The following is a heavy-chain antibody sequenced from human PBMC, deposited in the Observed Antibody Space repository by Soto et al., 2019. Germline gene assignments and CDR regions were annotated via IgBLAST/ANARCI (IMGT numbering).Heavy chain of an antibody. Sequence: EVQLLESGGGLVQPGGSLRLSCSASGFTFSNYAMSWVRQAPGKGREWVSTISNTGDNTYYADSVKGRFTISRDNSKNTLYLQMNSLGADDTAVYYCAKGANDGYNHWFDPWGQGTLVTVSS. CDR2: ISNTGDNT. D-gene: IGHD5-12*01. V-gene: IGHV3-23*01. CDR3: AKGANDGYNHWFDP. CDR1: GFTFSNYA. J-gene: IGHJ5*02.